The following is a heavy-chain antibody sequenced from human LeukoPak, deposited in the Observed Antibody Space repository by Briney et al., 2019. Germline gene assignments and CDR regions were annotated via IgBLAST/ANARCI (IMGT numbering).Heavy chain of an antibody. J-gene: IGHJ6*03. Sequence: ASVKVSCKASGYTFTSYDINWVRQATGQGLEWMGWMNPNSGNTGYAQKFQGRVTITRNTSISTAYMELSSLRSEDTAVYYCARAHYSSSWYGYYYYYMDVWGKGTTVTVSS. CDR1: GYTFTSYD. D-gene: IGHD6-13*01. CDR2: MNPNSGNT. V-gene: IGHV1-8*03. CDR3: ARAHYSSSWYGYYYYYMDV.